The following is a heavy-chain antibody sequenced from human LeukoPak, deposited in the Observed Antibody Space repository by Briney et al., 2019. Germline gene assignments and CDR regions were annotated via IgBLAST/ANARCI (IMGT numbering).Heavy chain of an antibody. D-gene: IGHD6-19*01. CDR2: INPNSGGT. V-gene: IGHV1-2*02. Sequence: ASVKVSCKASGYTFTGYYMHWVRQAPGQGLEWMGLINPNSGGTNYAQKFQGRVTMTRDTSISTAYMELSRLRSDDTAVYYCARESVSVAAGFDYWGQGTLVTVSS. CDR1: GYTFTGYY. CDR3: ARESVSVAAGFDY. J-gene: IGHJ4*02.